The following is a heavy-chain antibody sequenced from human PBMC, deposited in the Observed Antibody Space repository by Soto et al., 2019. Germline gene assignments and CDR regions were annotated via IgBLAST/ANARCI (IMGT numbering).Heavy chain of an antibody. D-gene: IGHD1-1*01. V-gene: IGHV1-18*01. CDR3: ARGRYGDY. CDR1: GYTFTSYG. J-gene: IGHJ4*02. CDR2: ISAHNGNT. Sequence: QVHLVPSGAEVKKPGASVKVSCKGSGYTFTSYGITWVRQAPGQGLERMGWISAHNGNTDYAQRLQGRVTVTRDTSTSTAYMELRILRSDATAVYYCARGRYGDYWGQGALVTVSS.